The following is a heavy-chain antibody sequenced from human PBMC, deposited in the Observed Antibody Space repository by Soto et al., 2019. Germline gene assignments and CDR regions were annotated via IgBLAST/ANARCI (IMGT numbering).Heavy chain of an antibody. V-gene: IGHV1-69*06. CDR1: GSRFSNYV. D-gene: IGHD2-2*02. J-gene: IGHJ4*02. Sequence: SVKVSCKVSGSRFSNYVISWVRQAPGHGLEWLGRIIPIFSSTKYAQSFQGRVTITADKSTSTASLELSSLRSDDTAVYYCAREGRGKKAGYNGLVSLGYWGQGTLVTVSS. CDR3: AREGRGKKAGYNGLVSLGY. CDR2: IIPIFSST.